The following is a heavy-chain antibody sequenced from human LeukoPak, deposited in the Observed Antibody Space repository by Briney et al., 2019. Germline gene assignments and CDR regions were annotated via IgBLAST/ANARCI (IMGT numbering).Heavy chain of an antibody. Sequence: LPGGSLRLSCAASGFTFSSYAMSWVRQAPGKGLEWVSAISGSGGSTYYADSVKGRFTISRDNSKNTLYLQMNSLRAEDTAVYYCAKAPTTVVTPGGNAFDIWGQGTMVTVSS. CDR3: AKAPTTVVTPGGNAFDI. CDR2: ISGSGGST. V-gene: IGHV3-23*01. J-gene: IGHJ3*02. CDR1: GFTFSSYA. D-gene: IGHD4-23*01.